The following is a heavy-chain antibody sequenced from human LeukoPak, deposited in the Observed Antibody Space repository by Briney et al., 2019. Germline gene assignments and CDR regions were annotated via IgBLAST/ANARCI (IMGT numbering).Heavy chain of an antibody. V-gene: IGHV5-51*01. D-gene: IGHD5-12*01. CDR1: GYSFTSYW. CDR2: IYPGDSDT. CDR3: ARRRRGWLRFQYYFDY. J-gene: IGHJ4*02. Sequence: GESLKISCKGSGYSFTSYWIGWVRQMPGKGLEWMGIIYPGDSDTGYSPSFQGQVTISADKSISTAYLQWSSLKASDTAMYYCARRRRGWLRFQYYFDYWGQGTLVTVSS.